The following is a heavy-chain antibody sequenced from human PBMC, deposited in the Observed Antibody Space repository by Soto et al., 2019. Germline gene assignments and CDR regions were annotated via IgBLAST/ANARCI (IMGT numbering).Heavy chain of an antibody. CDR2: IGIGSSTK. V-gene: IGHV3-48*01. CDR3: ARARSTGIGFALEY. J-gene: IGHJ4*02. D-gene: IGHD3-10*01. Sequence: PGGSLRLSCAASGFTFRNYGMNWVRQAPGKGLEWVSYIGIGSSTKYYADSVKGRFTISRDNAKNSLYLQMNSLRAEDTAVYYCARARSTGIGFALEYWGQGTLVTVSS. CDR1: GFTFRNYG.